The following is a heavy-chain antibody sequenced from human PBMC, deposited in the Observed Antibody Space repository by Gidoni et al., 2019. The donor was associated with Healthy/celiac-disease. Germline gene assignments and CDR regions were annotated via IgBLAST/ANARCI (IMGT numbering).Heavy chain of an antibody. D-gene: IGHD5-18*01. CDR2: IYYSGST. J-gene: IGHJ4*02. CDR1: GGSISSGGYY. Sequence: QVQLQESGPGLVKPSQTLSLPCTVSGGSISSGGYYWRWIRQHPGKGLEWIGYIYYSGSTYYNPSLKSRVTISVDTSKNQFSLKLSSVTAADTAVYYCARAAGPQGYSLDYWGQGTLVTVSS. CDR3: ARAAGPQGYSLDY. V-gene: IGHV4-31*03.